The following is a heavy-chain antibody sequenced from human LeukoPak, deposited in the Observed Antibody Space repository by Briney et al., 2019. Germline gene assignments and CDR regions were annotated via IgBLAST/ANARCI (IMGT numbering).Heavy chain of an antibody. Sequence: ASVKVSCKASGYTFTGYYMHWVRQATGQGLEWMGWMNPNSGNTGYAQKFQGRVTITRNTSISTAYMELSSLRSEDTAVYYCARGASWVYGDYVVTFDYWGQGTLVTVSS. J-gene: IGHJ4*02. D-gene: IGHD4-17*01. CDR1: GYTFTGYY. CDR2: MNPNSGNT. V-gene: IGHV1-8*03. CDR3: ARGASWVYGDYVVTFDY.